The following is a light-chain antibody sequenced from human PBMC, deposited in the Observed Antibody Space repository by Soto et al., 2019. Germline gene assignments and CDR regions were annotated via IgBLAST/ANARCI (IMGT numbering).Light chain of an antibody. CDR1: DLGSKF. J-gene: IGLJ3*02. CDR2: QDN. V-gene: IGLV3-1*01. CDR3: QAWTIRV. Sequence: SYELTQPPSMSVSPGQTATITCSGADLGSKFACWYQQKPGQSPILVIYQDNKRPSGIPERFSGSNSGNTATLTISGTQPMDEADYYCQAWTIRVFGGGTNLTVL.